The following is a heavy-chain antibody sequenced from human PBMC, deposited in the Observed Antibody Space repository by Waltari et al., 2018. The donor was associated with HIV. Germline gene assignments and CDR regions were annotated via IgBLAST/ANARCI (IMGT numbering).Heavy chain of an antibody. Sequence: GGGVVQTGRSLRLSCAASGCIFGSYGMHWVRQAPGTGRVWVSRINTDGTTTTYADSVRGRFTISRDNAKNTLDLKMNSLKADDTAVYYCARANVFLRFGEFSNYGMDVWGQGTMVTVSS. CDR2: INTDGTTT. CDR3: ARANVFLRFGEFSNYGMDV. D-gene: IGHD3-10*01. V-gene: IGHV3-74*02. J-gene: IGHJ6*02. CDR1: GCIFGSYG.